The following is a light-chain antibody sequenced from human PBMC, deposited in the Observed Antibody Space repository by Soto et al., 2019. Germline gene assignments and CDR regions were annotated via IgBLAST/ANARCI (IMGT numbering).Light chain of an antibody. CDR2: GPS. Sequence: EIVMAQSPSTLSVSAGERATLSCRPSQSVGSNLACYQQKPGQAPRLLIYGPSTRATGIPARFSGSGSGTEFTLTISSLQSEDFAVYYCQQYNNWPPWTFGQGTKVDIK. J-gene: IGKJ1*01. CDR3: QQYNNWPPWT. CDR1: QSVGSN. V-gene: IGKV3-15*01.